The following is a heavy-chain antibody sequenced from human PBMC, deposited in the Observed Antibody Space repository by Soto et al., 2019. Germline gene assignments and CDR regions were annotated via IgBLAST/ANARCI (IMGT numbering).Heavy chain of an antibody. CDR2: IYWNDVK. CDR3: AHGRATLPFFAFNF. CDR1: GISLTTSGVG. V-gene: IGHV2-5*01. J-gene: IGHJ3*01. Sequence: QITLKGSGRTLVKPTQTLTLTCTLSGISLTTSGVGLAWIRQTPGKALEWLALIYWNDVKHDNPPLKTRLTISKDTSKTQAGFTMTNMDPVATLKYFCAHGRATLPFFAFNFCDQGTVVIVSS.